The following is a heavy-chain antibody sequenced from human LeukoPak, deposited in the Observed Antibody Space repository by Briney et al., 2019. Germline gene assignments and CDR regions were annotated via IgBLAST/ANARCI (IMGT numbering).Heavy chain of an antibody. J-gene: IGHJ6*02. CDR3: ARVPSGSYRYYYYGMDV. D-gene: IGHD1-26*01. CDR1: GGTFSSYA. Sequence: SVTVSCTASGGTFSSYAISWVRQAPGQGLEWMGGIIPIFGTANYAQKFQGRVTITADESTSTAYMELRRLRSEDTAVYYCARVPSGSYRYYYYGMDVWGQGTTVTVSS. CDR2: IIPIFGTA. V-gene: IGHV1-69*13.